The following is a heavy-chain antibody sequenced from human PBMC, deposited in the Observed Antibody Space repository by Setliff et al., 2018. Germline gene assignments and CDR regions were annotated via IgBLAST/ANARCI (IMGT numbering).Heavy chain of an antibody. CDR1: GFTFSTYS. D-gene: IGHD2-15*01. CDR2: IWGDGVNK. Sequence: GGSLRLSCAASGFTFSTYSMSWVRQAPGKGLEWVAVIWGDGVNKFHADSVKGRFTISRDNSKNTLYLQMNSLRPEDTAVYYCARTCSGSGCYAGLESWGQGTPVTVSS. J-gene: IGHJ4*02. CDR3: ARTCSGSGCYAGLES. V-gene: IGHV3-30-3*01.